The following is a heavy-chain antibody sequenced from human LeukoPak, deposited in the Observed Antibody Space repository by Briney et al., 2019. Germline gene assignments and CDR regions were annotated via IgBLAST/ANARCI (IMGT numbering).Heavy chain of an antibody. D-gene: IGHD4-17*01. CDR1: GFTFSSYA. CDR3: ARAAYDYGDPILHFDY. V-gene: IGHV3-23*01. Sequence: PGGSLRLSCAASGFTFSSYAMIWLRHAPGKGLEGLSAISGSGGSTYYADSVKGRFTISRDNSKNTLYLQMNSLRSEDTAVYYCARAAYDYGDPILHFDYWGQGTLVTVSS. J-gene: IGHJ4*02. CDR2: ISGSGGST.